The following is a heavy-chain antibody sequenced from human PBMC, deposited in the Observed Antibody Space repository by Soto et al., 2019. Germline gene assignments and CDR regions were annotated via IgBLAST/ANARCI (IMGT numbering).Heavy chain of an antibody. V-gene: IGHV3-33*01. CDR3: AREYYDFWSGYSGPDY. J-gene: IGHJ4*02. CDR2: IWYDGSKK. CDR1: GFTFSSYG. Sequence: GGSLRLSCAASGFTFSSYGMHWVRQAPGKGLEWVAVIWYDGSKKYYADSVKGRFTISRDNSKNTLYLQMNSLRAEDTAVYYCAREYYDFWSGYSGPDYWGQGTLVTVSS. D-gene: IGHD3-3*01.